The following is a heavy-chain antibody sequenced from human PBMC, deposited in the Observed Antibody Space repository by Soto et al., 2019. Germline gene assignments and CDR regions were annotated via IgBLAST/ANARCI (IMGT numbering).Heavy chain of an antibody. Sequence: SVKVSCKASGGTFSSYTISWVRQAPGQGLEWMGRIIPIPGIANYAQKFQGRVTITADKSTSTAYMELSSLRSEDTAVYYCARDIKPPSYDILTGPPNCDWGQGTLVTVSS. V-gene: IGHV1-69*04. CDR2: IIPIPGIA. J-gene: IGHJ4*02. CDR1: GGTFSSYT. D-gene: IGHD3-9*01. CDR3: ARDIKPPSYDILTGPPNCD.